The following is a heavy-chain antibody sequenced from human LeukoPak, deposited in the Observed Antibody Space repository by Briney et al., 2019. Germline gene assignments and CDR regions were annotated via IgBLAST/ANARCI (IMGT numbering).Heavy chain of an antibody. J-gene: IGHJ4*02. CDR2: IYTSGST. V-gene: IGHV4-4*07. CDR1: GGSISSYY. Sequence: PSETLSLICTVSGGSISSYYWSWIRQPAGKGLEWIGRIYTSGSTNYNPSLKSRVTMSVDTSKNQFSLKLSSVTAADTAVYYCARDRGYCSGGSCYSDYWGQGTLVTVSS. CDR3: ARDRGYCSGGSCYSDY. D-gene: IGHD2-15*01.